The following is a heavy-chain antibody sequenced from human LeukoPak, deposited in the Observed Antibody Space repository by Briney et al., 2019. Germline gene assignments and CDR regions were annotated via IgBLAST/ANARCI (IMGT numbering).Heavy chain of an antibody. Sequence: GGSLRLSCAASGFTFSSYAMSWVRQAPGKRLEWVSAISGGGGSTYYANSLRGRFTISRDNSKNTLYLEINNLRAEDTAIYYCAKVRDSSGYYSWFDPWGQGTLVTVSS. V-gene: IGHV3-23*01. CDR2: ISGGGGST. CDR3: AKVRDSSGYYSWFDP. D-gene: IGHD3-22*01. CDR1: GFTFSSYA. J-gene: IGHJ5*02.